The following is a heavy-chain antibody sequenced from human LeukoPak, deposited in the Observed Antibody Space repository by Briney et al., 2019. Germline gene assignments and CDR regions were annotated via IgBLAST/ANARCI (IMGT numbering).Heavy chain of an antibody. Sequence: ASVKVSCKASGYTFTGYYMHWVRQAPGQGLEWMGWINPNSGGTNYAQKFQGRVTMTRDTSISTAYMELSRLRSDDTAVYYCARVDSLSYDFWSGRFLGYYYMDVWGKGTTVTVSS. V-gene: IGHV1-2*02. D-gene: IGHD3-3*01. CDR3: ARVDSLSYDFWSGRFLGYYYMDV. J-gene: IGHJ6*03. CDR1: GYTFTGYY. CDR2: INPNSGGT.